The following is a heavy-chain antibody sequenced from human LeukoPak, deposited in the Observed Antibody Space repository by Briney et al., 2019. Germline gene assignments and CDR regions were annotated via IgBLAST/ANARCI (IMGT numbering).Heavy chain of an antibody. J-gene: IGHJ1*01. CDR2: IYSGGST. CDR3: ARQFYDSDGYYFQD. V-gene: IGHV4-39*02. CDR1: GGSISSGDYY. D-gene: IGHD3-22*01. Sequence: SETLSLTCTVSGGSISSGDYYWGWIRQPPGRGLEWIANIYSGGSTYQNPSLNSRVTISVDTSKTHFSLKLTSLTAADTAVYYCARQFYDSDGYYFQDWGQGTLVTVSS.